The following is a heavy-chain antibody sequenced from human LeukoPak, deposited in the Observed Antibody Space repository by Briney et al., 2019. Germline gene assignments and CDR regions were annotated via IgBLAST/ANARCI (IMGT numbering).Heavy chain of an antibody. Sequence: GASVKVSCKASGGTFSSYAISWVRQAPGQGLEWMGGIIPIFGTANYAQKFQGRVTITTDESTSTAYMELSSLRSEDTAVYYCARGESITTMCEYWGPGTLVTVSS. V-gene: IGHV1-69*05. J-gene: IGHJ4*02. CDR1: GGTFSSYA. CDR2: IIPIFGTA. CDR3: ARGESITTMCEY. D-gene: IGHD1-14*01.